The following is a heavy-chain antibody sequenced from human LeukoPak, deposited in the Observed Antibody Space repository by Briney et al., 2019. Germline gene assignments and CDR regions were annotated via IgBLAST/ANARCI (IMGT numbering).Heavy chain of an antibody. D-gene: IGHD6-13*01. J-gene: IGHJ4*02. V-gene: IGHV3-20*04. CDR1: GFTFDDYG. CDR3: ARVPIAAAGRVDFDY. Sequence: GGSLRLSCAASGFTFDDYGMSWVRQAPGKGLEWVSGINRNGGSTGYADSVKGRFTISRDNAKNSLHLQMNSLRAEDTALYYCARVPIAAAGRVDFDYWGQGTLVTVSS. CDR2: INRNGGST.